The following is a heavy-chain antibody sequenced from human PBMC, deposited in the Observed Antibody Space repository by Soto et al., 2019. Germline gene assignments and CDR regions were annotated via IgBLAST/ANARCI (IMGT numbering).Heavy chain of an antibody. CDR2: ISSSSSYI. CDR3: ARDPLPQLRYFDWLLLQDAFDI. V-gene: IGHV3-21*01. CDR1: GFTFSSYS. D-gene: IGHD3-9*01. Sequence: PGGSLRLSCAASGFTFSSYSMNWVRQAPGKGLEWVSSISSSSSYIYYADSVKGRFTISRDNAKNSLYLQMNSLRAEDTAVYYCARDPLPQLRYFDWLLLQDAFDIWGQGTMVTVS. J-gene: IGHJ3*02.